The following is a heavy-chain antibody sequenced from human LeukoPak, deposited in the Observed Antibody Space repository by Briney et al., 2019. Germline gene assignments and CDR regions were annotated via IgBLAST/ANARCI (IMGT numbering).Heavy chain of an antibody. CDR1: GYSVTGNY. CDR3: ARALRPQYDFWSGPYIDY. Sequence: ASVKVSRKATGYSVTGNYMHWVRQATGQGLEWMGWINPNSGGTNYAQKFQGRVTMTRSTSISTAYMELSRLRSDDTAVYYCARALRPQYDFWSGPYIDYWGQGTLVTVSS. D-gene: IGHD3-3*01. J-gene: IGHJ4*02. CDR2: INPNSGGT. V-gene: IGHV1-2*02.